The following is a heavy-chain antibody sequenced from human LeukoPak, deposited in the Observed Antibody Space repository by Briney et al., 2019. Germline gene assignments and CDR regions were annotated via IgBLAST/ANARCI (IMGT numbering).Heavy chain of an antibody. CDR1: GFTFSSYG. J-gene: IGHJ4*02. D-gene: IGHD1-26*01. CDR3: ARATVGATKCFDY. Sequence: PGGSLRLSCAASGFTFSSYGMSWVRQAPGKGLEWVSAISGSGGSTYYADSVKGRFTISRDNSKNTLYLQMNSLRAEDTAVYYCARATVGATKCFDYWGQGTLVTVSS. V-gene: IGHV3-23*01. CDR2: ISGSGGST.